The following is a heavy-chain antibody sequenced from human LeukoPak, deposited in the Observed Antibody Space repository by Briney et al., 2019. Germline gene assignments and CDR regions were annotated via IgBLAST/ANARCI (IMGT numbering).Heavy chain of an antibody. J-gene: IGHJ4*02. V-gene: IGHV1-2*02. CDR3: AREGGGGYYYDSSGYPFDY. CDR2: INPNSGGT. D-gene: IGHD3-22*01. CDR1: GYTFTGYY. Sequence: GASVKVSCKASGYTFTGYYMHWVRQAPGQGLEWMGWINPNSGGTNYAQKFQGRVTMTRDTSISTAYMELSRLRSDDTAVYYCAREGGGGYYYDSSGYPFDYWGQGTLVTVSS.